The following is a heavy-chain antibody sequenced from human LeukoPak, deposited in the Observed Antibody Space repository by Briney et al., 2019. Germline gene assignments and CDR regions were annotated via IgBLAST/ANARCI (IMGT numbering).Heavy chain of an antibody. J-gene: IGHJ4*02. CDR1: GFTFRNYH. CDR3: ARDLSGVTGYAYGRGIDY. CDR2: IKKDGSEK. V-gene: IGHV3-7*01. Sequence: GGSPRLACAASGFTFRNYHMSWVRQAPGKGLEWVANIKKDGSEKYYVDSVKGRFTISRDNAKTSLYLQMNSLRAEDTAVYYCARDLSGVTGYAYGRGIDYWGQGTLVTVSS. D-gene: IGHD5-18*01.